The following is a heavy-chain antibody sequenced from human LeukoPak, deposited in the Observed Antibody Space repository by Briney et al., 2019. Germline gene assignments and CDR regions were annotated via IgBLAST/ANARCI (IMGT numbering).Heavy chain of an antibody. D-gene: IGHD6-19*01. CDR2: IYYSGST. J-gene: IGHJ4*02. Sequence: PSETLSLTCTVSGGSISSYYWSWIRQPPGKGLEWIGYIYYSGSTNYNPSLKSRVTISVDTSKNQFSLKLSSVTAAGTAVYYRARHVSSSGWYMGMDFDYWGQGTLVTVSS. V-gene: IGHV4-59*08. CDR3: ARHVSSSGWYMGMDFDY. CDR1: GGSISSYY.